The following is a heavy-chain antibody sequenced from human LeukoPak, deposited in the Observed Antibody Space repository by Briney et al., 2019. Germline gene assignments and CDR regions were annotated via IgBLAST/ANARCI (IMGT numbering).Heavy chain of an antibody. CDR1: GFTFSSYG. V-gene: IGHV3-30*02. Sequence: GGSLRLSCAASGFTFSSYGMHWVRQAPGKGLEWVAFIRYDGSNKYYADSVKGRFTISRDNSKNTLYLQMNSLRAEDTAVYYCAKESNYYDSSGYYYFDYWGQGILVTVSS. J-gene: IGHJ4*02. CDR3: AKESNYYDSSGYYYFDY. CDR2: IRYDGSNK. D-gene: IGHD3-22*01.